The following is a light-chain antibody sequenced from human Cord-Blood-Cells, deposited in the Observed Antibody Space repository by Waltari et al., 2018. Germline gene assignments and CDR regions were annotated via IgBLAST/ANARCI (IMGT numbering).Light chain of an antibody. CDR2: RNN. Sequence: QAGLTQPPSVSTGLRQTATLTCTGNSNNVGNQGAAWLQQHQGNPPKLLSYRNNNRPSGISERLSASRSGNTASLTITGLQPEDEADYYCSAWDSSLSAWVFGGGTKLTVL. J-gene: IGLJ3*02. V-gene: IGLV10-54*01. CDR1: SNNVGNQG. CDR3: SAWDSSLSAWV.